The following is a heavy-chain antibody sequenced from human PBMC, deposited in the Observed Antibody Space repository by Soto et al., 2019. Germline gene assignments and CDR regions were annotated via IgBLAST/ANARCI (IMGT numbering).Heavy chain of an antibody. CDR3: TKDGDSADYGY. CDR1: GDTFGRDA. J-gene: IGHJ4*01. V-gene: IGHV1-69*13. Sequence: SVNVFFKDSGDTFGRDAIHWVRQAPGQGLEWMGGIIPMFPTTNYAQKFKGRLTIYADESKGTAYMEMTSLTSEDTAVYYCTKDGDSADYGYWG. D-gene: IGHD2-21*01. CDR2: IIPMFPTT.